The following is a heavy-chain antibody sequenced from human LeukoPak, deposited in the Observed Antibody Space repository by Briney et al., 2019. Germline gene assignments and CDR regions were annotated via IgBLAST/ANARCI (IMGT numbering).Heavy chain of an antibody. V-gene: IGHV3-48*01. J-gene: IGHJ4*02. D-gene: IGHD5-12*01. CDR2: ISSSSTM. Sequence: PGGSLRLSCAASRFTFSRYSMNWVRQAPGKGLEWVSYISSSSTMYYADSVKGRFTISRDSAKNSLYLQMNSLRVEDTAVYYCARDPYSGYDLQAFDYWGQGTLVTVSS. CDR1: RFTFSRYS. CDR3: ARDPYSGYDLQAFDY.